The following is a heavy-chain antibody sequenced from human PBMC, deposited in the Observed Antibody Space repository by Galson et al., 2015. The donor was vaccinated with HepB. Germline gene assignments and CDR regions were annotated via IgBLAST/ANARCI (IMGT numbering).Heavy chain of an antibody. J-gene: IGHJ4*02. D-gene: IGHD6-19*01. CDR3: ARDWVAQWLVIPGDY. CDR1: GYTFTSYG. CDR2: ISAYNGNT. V-gene: IGHV1-18*04. Sequence: SVKVSCKASGYTFTSYGISWVRQAPGQGLEWMGWISAYNGNTNYAQKLQGRVTMTTDTSTSTAYMELRSLRSDDTAVYYCARDWVAQWLVIPGDYWGQGTLVTVSS.